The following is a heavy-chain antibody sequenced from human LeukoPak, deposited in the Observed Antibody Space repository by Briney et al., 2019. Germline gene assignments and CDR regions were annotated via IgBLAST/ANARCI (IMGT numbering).Heavy chain of an antibody. J-gene: IGHJ5*02. V-gene: IGHV1-2*02. CDR2: INPNSGGT. CDR3: ARAAGTTKFNWFDP. D-gene: IGHD1-1*01. Sequence: ASVKVSCKASGYTFTGYYMHWVRQAPGQGLEWMGWINPNSGGTNYAQKFQGRVTMTRDTSISTAYMELSRLRSDDAAVYYCARAAGTTKFNWFDPWGQGTLVTVSS. CDR1: GYTFTGYY.